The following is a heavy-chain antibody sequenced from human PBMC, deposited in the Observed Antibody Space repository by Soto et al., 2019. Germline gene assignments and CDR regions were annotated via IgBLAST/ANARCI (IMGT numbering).Heavy chain of an antibody. D-gene: IGHD6-19*01. CDR2: ISAYNGNT. J-gene: IGHJ3*02. CDR3: ARDGYIAVAGIRAFDI. V-gene: IGHV1-18*01. Sequence: ASVKVSCKASGYTFTSYGISWVRQAPGQGLEWMGWISAYNGNTNYAQKLQGRVTMTTDTSTSTAYMELRSLRSDDTAVYYCARDGYIAVAGIRAFDIWGQGTMVTVS. CDR1: GYTFTSYG.